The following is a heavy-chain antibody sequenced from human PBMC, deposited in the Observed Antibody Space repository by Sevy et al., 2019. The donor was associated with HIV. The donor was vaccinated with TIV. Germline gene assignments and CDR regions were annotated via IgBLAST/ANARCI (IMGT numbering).Heavy chain of an antibody. D-gene: IGHD3-16*01. Sequence: GGSLRLSCIASGFIFNSYTMSWVRQAPGKGVEWVSTISGSGGSVYYPDSLKGRFTISRDNFKNTVSLQMNSLRAEDTAVYYCTNRGGVIITGFESWGQGTLVTVSS. CDR3: TNRGGVIITGFES. V-gene: IGHV3-23*01. CDR1: GFIFNSYT. J-gene: IGHJ4*02. CDR2: ISGSGGSV.